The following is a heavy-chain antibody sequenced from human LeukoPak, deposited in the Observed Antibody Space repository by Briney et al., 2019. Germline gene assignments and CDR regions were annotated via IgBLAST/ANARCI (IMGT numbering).Heavy chain of an antibody. CDR2: IYYSGST. J-gene: IGHJ3*02. Sequence: SETLSLTCAVYGGSFSGYYWSWIRQHPGKGLEWIGYIYYSGSTYYNPSLKSRVTISVDTSKNQFSLKLSSVTAADTAVYYCARDGFDSSVDAFDIWGQGTMVTVSS. CDR1: GGSFSGYY. D-gene: IGHD3-22*01. V-gene: IGHV4-31*11. CDR3: ARDGFDSSVDAFDI.